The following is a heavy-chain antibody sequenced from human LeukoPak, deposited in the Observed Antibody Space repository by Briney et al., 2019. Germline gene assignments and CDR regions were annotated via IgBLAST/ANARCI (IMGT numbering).Heavy chain of an antibody. J-gene: IGHJ4*02. CDR1: GYTFTGYY. CDR2: ITPNSGGT. Sequence: ASVKVSCTASGYTFTGYYMHWVRQAPGQGLEGMGWITPNSGGTNYAQMFQGRVTMTRDTSISTAYMELSRLRSDDTAVYYCARDHDYVDYFDYWGQGTLVTVSS. CDR3: ARDHDYVDYFDY. D-gene: IGHD3-16*01. V-gene: IGHV1-2*02.